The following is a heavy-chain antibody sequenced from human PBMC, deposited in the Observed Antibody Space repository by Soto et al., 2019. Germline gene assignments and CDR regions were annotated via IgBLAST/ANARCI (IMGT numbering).Heavy chain of an antibody. CDR3: ARVAVAGTYPPPHGFDY. Sequence: QVQLVQSGAEVKKPGASVKVSCKASGYTFTSYGVSWVRQAPGQGLDCMGWASAYNGNTNYAQKLQDRVTMTTDTSTRTAYMELRSLRSDDTAVYYCARVAVAGTYPPPHGFDYWGQGTLVIVSS. J-gene: IGHJ4*02. CDR1: GYTFTSYG. D-gene: IGHD6-19*01. V-gene: IGHV1-18*01. CDR2: ASAYNGNT.